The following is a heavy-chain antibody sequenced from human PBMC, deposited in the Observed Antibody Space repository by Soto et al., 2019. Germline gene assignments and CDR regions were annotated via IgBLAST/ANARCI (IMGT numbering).Heavy chain of an antibody. V-gene: IGHV2-5*02. CDR3: AHVDVGYYYGMDV. CDR2: IYWDDDK. J-gene: IGHJ6*02. D-gene: IGHD1-26*01. Sequence: QITLRESGPTLVEPTQTLTLTCTFSGFSLSTSGVGVGWIRQPPGKALEWLALIYWDDDKRYSPSLKSRLTXPXDXYKNQVFRTMANMEPVGPDTYYCAHVDVGYYYGMDVWRQGSTVT. CDR1: GFSLSTSGVG.